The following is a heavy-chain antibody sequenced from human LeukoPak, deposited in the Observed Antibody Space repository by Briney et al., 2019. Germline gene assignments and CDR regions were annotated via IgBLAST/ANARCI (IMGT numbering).Heavy chain of an antibody. J-gene: IGHJ4*02. D-gene: IGHD5-24*01. V-gene: IGHV4-4*09. CDR1: GGSISSYY. CDR2: IYTSGST. CDR3: ARSLRDGYNFFYFNY. Sequence: SETLSLTCTVSGGSISSYYWSWIRQPPGKGLEWIGYIYTSGSTNYNPSLKSRVTILVDTSKNQFSLKLSSVTAADTAVYYCARSLRDGYNFFYFNYWGQGTLVTVSS.